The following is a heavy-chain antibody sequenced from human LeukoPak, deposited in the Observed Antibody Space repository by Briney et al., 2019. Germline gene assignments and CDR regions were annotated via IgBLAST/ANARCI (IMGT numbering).Heavy chain of an antibody. V-gene: IGHV1-46*01. CDR1: GYTFTSYY. J-gene: IGHJ4*02. CDR2: INPSGGST. D-gene: IGHD5-12*01. Sequence: ASMKVSCKASGYTFTSYYMHWVRQAPGQGLEWMGIINPSGGSTSYAQKFQGRVTMTRDTSISTAYMELSRLRSDDTAVYYCARAGGYSGYDDYFDYWGQGTLVTVSS. CDR3: ARAGGYSGYDDYFDY.